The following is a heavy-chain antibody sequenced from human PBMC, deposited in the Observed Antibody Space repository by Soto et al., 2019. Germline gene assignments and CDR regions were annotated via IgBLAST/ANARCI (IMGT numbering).Heavy chain of an antibody. CDR1: GFTFSSYA. CDR2: ISGSGRST. V-gene: IGHV3-23*01. CDR3: AKDLSANYDILTGSNPSYFDY. J-gene: IGHJ4*02. Sequence: PGGSLRLSCAASGFTFSSYAMSWVRQAPGKGLEWVSAISGSGRSTYYADSVKGRFTISRDNSKNTLYLQMNSLRAEDTAVYYCAKDLSANYDILTGSNPSYFDYWGQGTLVTVSS. D-gene: IGHD3-9*01.